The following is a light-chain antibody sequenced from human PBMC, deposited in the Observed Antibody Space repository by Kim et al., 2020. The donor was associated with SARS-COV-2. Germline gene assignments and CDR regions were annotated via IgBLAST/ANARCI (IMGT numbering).Light chain of an antibody. J-gene: IGLJ2*01. CDR1: SSDVGSYTR. Sequence: GQYVTISCTGTSSDVGSYTRVSWYQQPPGTAPKLMIYEVSNRPSGVPDRFSGSKSGNTASLTISGLQAEDEADYYCSSYTSSSTVVFGGGTQLTVL. CDR3: SSYTSSSTVV. CDR2: EVS. V-gene: IGLV2-18*02.